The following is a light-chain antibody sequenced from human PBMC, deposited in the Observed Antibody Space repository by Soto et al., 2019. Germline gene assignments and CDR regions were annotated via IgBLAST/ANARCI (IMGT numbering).Light chain of an antibody. CDR1: QSVSSNF. J-gene: IGKJ1*01. V-gene: IGKV3-20*01. Sequence: EIVLTQSPGTLSLSPGERATLSCRASQSVSSNFLAWYQQKPGQAPRLLIYGASTRATGIPDRFSGSGSGTDFTLTVSRLEPEDFAVSYCQQYNSSPRTFGQGTKVEIK. CDR2: GAS. CDR3: QQYNSSPRT.